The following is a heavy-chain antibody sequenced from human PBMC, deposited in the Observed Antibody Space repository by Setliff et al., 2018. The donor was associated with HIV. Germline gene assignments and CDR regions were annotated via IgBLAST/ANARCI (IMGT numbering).Heavy chain of an antibody. V-gene: IGHV4-34*01. D-gene: IGHD2-21*01. CDR3: ARVIQASLDPPYGYNYFDP. CDR1: GESFTDYF. J-gene: IGHJ5*02. CDR2: INHSGST. Sequence: SETLSLTCAVYGESFTDYFWTWIRQSPGKGLEWLGEINHSGSTNQNPSLKSRFIVSVDTSKNQFSLRLNSVTAADTAVYYCARVIQASLDPPYGYNYFDPWGQGILVTVSS.